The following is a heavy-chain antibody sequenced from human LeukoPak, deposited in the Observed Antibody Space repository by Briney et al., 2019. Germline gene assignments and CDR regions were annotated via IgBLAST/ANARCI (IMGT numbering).Heavy chain of an antibody. CDR2: IKQDGSEK. J-gene: IGHJ5*02. CDR3: ARALKSSGWYGDWFDP. Sequence: PGGSLRLSCAASGFTFSSYWMSWVRQAPGKGLEWVANIKQDGSEKYYVDSVKGRFTISRDNAKNSLYLQMNSLRAEDTAVYYCARALKSSGWYGDWFDPWGQGTLVTVSS. V-gene: IGHV3-7*03. CDR1: GFTFSSYW. D-gene: IGHD6-19*01.